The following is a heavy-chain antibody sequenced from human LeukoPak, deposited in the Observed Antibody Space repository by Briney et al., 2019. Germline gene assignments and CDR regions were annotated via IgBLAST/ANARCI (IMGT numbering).Heavy chain of an antibody. CDR2: IKQDGSEK. J-gene: IGHJ3*02. V-gene: IGHV3-7*01. Sequence: GGSLRLSCAASGFTFSSYWMSWVRQAPGKGLEWVANIKQDGSEKYYVDSVKGRFTISRDNAKNSLYLQMNSLRAEDTAVFYCARDGGATDWDAFDIWGQGTMVTVSS. D-gene: IGHD3-9*01. CDR3: ARDGGATDWDAFDI. CDR1: GFTFSSYW.